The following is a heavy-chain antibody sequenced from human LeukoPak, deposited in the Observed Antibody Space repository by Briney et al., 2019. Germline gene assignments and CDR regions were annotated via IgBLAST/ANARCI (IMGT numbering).Heavy chain of an antibody. D-gene: IGHD2-21*01. J-gene: IGHJ4*02. CDR3: ASRGDPPGYPFDY. CDR1: GFIFSRYW. V-gene: IGHV3-7*01. Sequence: PGGSLRLSCAASGFIFSRYWMSWVRQAPGKGLEWVANIKEDGSEKYYVDYVKGRFTISRDNAKKSLYLQMNSLRAEDTAVYYCASRGDPPGYPFDYWGQGTLVTVSS. CDR2: IKEDGSEK.